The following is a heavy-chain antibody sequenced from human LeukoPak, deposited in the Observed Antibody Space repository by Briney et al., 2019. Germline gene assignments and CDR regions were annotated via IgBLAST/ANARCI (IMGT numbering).Heavy chain of an antibody. Sequence: PGGSLRLSRAASGFTVSSNYMSWVRQAPGKGLEWVSVIYSGGSTYYADSVKGRFTISRDNSKNTLYLQMNSLRAEDTAVYYCARTYGSGSYSYYGMDVWGKGTTVTVSS. CDR2: IYSGGST. D-gene: IGHD3-10*01. CDR3: ARTYGSGSYSYYGMDV. V-gene: IGHV3-53*01. J-gene: IGHJ6*04. CDR1: GFTVSSNY.